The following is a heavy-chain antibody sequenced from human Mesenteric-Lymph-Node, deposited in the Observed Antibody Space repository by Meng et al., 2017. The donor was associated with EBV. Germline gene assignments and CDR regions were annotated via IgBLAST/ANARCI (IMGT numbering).Heavy chain of an antibody. CDR2: IHHSGAT. J-gene: IGHJ4*02. V-gene: IGHV4-30-4*01. Sequence: QVKLQESGPGLVKPSXXLXLTCVVSGGSISSGSYYWNWIRQSPETGLEWIGYIHHSGATYYNPSLGSRLTMSIDTSNNRFSLKVASVTAADTAVYFCARDSDYGGYFFDSWGQGPLVTVSS. D-gene: IGHD4-17*01. CDR3: ARDSDYGGYFFDS. CDR1: GGSISSGSYY.